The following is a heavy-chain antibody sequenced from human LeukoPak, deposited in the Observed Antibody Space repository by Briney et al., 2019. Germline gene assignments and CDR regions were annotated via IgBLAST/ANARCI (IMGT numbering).Heavy chain of an antibody. CDR2: ISSSSSTI. J-gene: IGHJ4*02. V-gene: IGHV3-48*01. D-gene: IGHD3-3*01. CDR3: ASLGVVNPRAY. CDR1: GFTFSSYS. Sequence: TGGSLRLSCAASGFTFSSYSMNWVRQAPGKGLEWVSYISSSSSTIYYADSVEGRFTISRDNAKNSLYLQMNSLRAEDTAVYYCASLGVVNPRAYWGQGTLVTVSS.